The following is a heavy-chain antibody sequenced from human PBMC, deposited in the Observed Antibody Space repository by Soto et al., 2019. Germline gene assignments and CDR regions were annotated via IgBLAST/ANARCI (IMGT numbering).Heavy chain of an antibody. V-gene: IGHV3-7*01. Sequence: EVQLVESGGGLVQPGGSLRLSCAASGFTFSNYWMNWVRQAPGEGLEWVANINEDGSEKYYVDSAKGRFTISRDNAKNSLYLQMSSLSAEDTALYYCARDLFDYWGQGTLVTVSS. CDR2: INEDGSEK. CDR1: GFTFSNYW. J-gene: IGHJ4*02. CDR3: ARDLFDY.